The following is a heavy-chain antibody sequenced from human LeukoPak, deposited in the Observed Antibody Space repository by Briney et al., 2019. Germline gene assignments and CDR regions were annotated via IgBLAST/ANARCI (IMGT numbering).Heavy chain of an antibody. D-gene: IGHD4-11*01. CDR3: ARRTLQFYFDY. CDR2: IYYSGST. V-gene: IGHV4-39*01. J-gene: IGHJ4*02. Sequence: SETLSLTCTVSGGSISSSSYYWGWIRQPPGKGLEWIGSIYYSGSTYYNPSLKSRVTISVDTSKNQFSLKLSSVTAADTAVYNCARRTLQFYFDYWGQGTLVTVSS. CDR1: GGSISSSSYY.